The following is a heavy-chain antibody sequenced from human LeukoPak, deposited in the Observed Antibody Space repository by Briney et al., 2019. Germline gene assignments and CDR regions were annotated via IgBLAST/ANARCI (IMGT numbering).Heavy chain of an antibody. J-gene: IGHJ4*02. CDR2: ISWNSGRI. CDR3: AKDMGDSSGYYFSAEFDY. V-gene: IGHV3-9*01. Sequence: GGSLRLSCAASGFTFDDYAMHWVRQAPGKGMGWVSGISWNSGRIGYANSVKGRFTISRDNAKNSLYLQMTSLRGEDTALYYCAKDMGDSSGYYFSAEFDYWGQRTLVTVSS. CDR1: GFTFDDYA. D-gene: IGHD3-22*01.